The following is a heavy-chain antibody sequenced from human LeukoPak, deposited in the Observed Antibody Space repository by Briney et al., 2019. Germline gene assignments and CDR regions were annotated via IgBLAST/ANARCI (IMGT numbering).Heavy chain of an antibody. CDR2: IYYSGST. J-gene: IGHJ3*02. Sequence: ASETLSLTCTVSGGSISSGSYYWGWIRQPPGRGLEWIGSIYYSGSTYYNPSLKSRVTISVDTSKNQFSLKLSSVTAADTAVYYCARAEVAVAPWAFDIWGQGTMVTVSS. CDR3: ARAEVAVAPWAFDI. V-gene: IGHV4-39*07. CDR1: GGSISSGSYY. D-gene: IGHD6-19*01.